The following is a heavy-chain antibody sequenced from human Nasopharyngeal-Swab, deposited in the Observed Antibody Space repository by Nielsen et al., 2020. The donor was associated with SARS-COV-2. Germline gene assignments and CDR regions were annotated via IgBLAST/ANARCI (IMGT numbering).Heavy chain of an antibody. J-gene: IGHJ4*02. CDR2: ISYDGSNK. CDR3: AKPLYGDSPFDY. D-gene: IGHD4-17*01. Sequence: VRQMPGKGLEWVAVISYDGSNKYYADSVKGRFTISRDNSKNTLYLQMNSLRAEDTAVYYCAKPLYGDSPFDYWGQGTLVTVSS. V-gene: IGHV3-33*05.